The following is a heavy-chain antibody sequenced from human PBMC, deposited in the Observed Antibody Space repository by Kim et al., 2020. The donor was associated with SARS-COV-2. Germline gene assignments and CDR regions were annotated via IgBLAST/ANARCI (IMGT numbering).Heavy chain of an antibody. CDR3: ARVVVPAAYYYYGMDV. V-gene: IGHV1-18*01. J-gene: IGHJ6*02. Sequence: ASVKVSCKASGYTFTSYGISWVRQAPGQGLEWMGWISAYNGNTNYAQKLQGRVTMTTDTSTSTAYMELRSLRSDDTAVYYCARVVVPAAYYYYGMDVWGQGTTVTVSS. CDR1: GYTFTSYG. D-gene: IGHD2-2*01. CDR2: ISAYNGNT.